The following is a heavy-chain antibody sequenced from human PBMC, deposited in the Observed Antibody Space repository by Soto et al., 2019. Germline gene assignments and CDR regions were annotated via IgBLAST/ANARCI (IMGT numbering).Heavy chain of an antibody. CDR1: GGSFSGYY. CDR2: IHHSGST. J-gene: IGHJ5*02. V-gene: IGHV4-34*01. CDR3: ARGRAAAGTEGWFDP. D-gene: IGHD6-13*01. Sequence: SETLSLTCAVYGGSFSGYYWSWIRQPPGKGLEWIGEIHHSGSTNYIPSLKSRVTMSVDTSKNQFSLKLSSVTAADTAVYFCARGRAAAGTEGWFDPWGQGTLVTLSS.